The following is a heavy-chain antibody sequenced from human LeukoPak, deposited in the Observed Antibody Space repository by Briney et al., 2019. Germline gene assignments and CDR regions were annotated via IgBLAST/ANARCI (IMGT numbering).Heavy chain of an antibody. CDR2: IYYSGST. Sequence: AETLSLTCTVSGGSISSSSYYWGCIRQPPGKGLEWSGSIYYSGSTYYNPSLKSRVTISVDTSKNQFSLKLSPVTAADTAVYYCARVGMMVRGIRFNFWFDPWGQGTLVTVSS. V-gene: IGHV4-39*07. CDR3: ARVGMMVRGIRFNFWFDP. D-gene: IGHD3-10*01. CDR1: GGSISSSSYY. J-gene: IGHJ5*02.